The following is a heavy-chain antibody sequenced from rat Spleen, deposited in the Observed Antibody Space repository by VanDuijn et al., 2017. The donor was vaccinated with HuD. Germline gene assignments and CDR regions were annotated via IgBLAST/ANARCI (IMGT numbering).Heavy chain of an antibody. V-gene: IGHV2-15*01. D-gene: IGHD1-4*01. Sequence: QVQLKESGPGLVQPSQTLSLTCTVSGFSLTSYGVSWVRQPPGKGLEWMGGIWGDGSTNYNSALKSRLSISRDTSKSQVFLKMNSLQTEDTAIYFCTRGPPLPGYVMDAWGQGASVTVSS. CDR3: TRGPPLPGYVMDA. CDR2: IWGDGST. J-gene: IGHJ4*01. CDR1: GFSLTSYG.